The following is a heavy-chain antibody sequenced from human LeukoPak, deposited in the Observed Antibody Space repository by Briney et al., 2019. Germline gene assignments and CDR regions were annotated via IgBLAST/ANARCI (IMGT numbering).Heavy chain of an antibody. V-gene: IGHV3-23*01. J-gene: IGHJ4*02. CDR1: GFTFISYA. Sequence: GGSLRHSCAASGFTFISYAMSWVRQAPGKGLERVSAISGSGGSTYYADSVKGRFTISRDNSKNTLYLQMNSLRAEDTAVYYCAKGGIQLWLPVNWGQGTLVTVSS. CDR2: ISGSGGST. CDR3: AKGGIQLWLPVN. D-gene: IGHD5-18*01.